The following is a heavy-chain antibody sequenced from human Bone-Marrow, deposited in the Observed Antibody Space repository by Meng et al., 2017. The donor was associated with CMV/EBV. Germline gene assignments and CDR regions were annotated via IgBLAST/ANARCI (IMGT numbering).Heavy chain of an antibody. D-gene: IGHD6-13*01. V-gene: IGHV3-30*02. CDR1: AFTFSRYG. Sequence: AFTFSRYGVHWFRQAPGKGLEWMAYIQKDEITKYYADSVKGRFAISRDNSKSTLHLQMNSLRVDDTAVYYCARDVRYSTRWYGWMDPWGQGTLVTVSS. J-gene: IGHJ5*02. CDR3: ARDVRYSTRWYGWMDP. CDR2: IQKDEITK.